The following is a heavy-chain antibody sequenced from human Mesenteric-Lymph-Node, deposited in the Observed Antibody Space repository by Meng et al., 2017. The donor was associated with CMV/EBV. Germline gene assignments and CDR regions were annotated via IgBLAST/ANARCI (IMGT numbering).Heavy chain of an antibody. CDR1: GFTFNNFA. J-gene: IGHJ1*01. D-gene: IGHD3-22*01. Sequence: GFTFNNFAMHWVRQAPGKWLEWVAVISDDGSDTYYSDSVTGRFTISRNNPKSTLYLEMNSLRPEDTAVYYCAESPTHYSDSRNALQYWGQGTLVTVSS. CDR3: AESPTHYSDSRNALQY. CDR2: ISDDGSDT. V-gene: IGHV3-30*04.